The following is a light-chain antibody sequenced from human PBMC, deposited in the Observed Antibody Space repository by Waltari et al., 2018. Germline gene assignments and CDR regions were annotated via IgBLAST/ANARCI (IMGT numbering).Light chain of an antibody. V-gene: IGLV2-23*02. CDR2: EVT. J-gene: IGLJ3*02. Sequence: QSALTQPASVSGSPGQSITISCTDVGSYNVFSWYQQYPGKAPNLMIYEVTKRPSGVSTRFSGSKSGNTASLTISGLQGEDEADYYCCSYAGSSTWVFGGGTKVTVL. CDR3: CSYAGSSTWV. CDR1: VGSYNV.